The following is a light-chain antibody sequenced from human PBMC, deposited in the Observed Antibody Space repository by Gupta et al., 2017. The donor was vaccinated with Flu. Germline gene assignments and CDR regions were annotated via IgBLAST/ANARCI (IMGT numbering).Light chain of an antibody. Sequence: GNNIGSKSVHWYQQKAGQAPVLVVHDDSDRPSGIPERISGSNSGNTATLTISRVEAGDEADYHCQVWDSSSGLGVVFGGGTKLTVL. CDR2: DDS. J-gene: IGLJ2*01. CDR3: QVWDSSSGLGVV. CDR1: NIGSKS. V-gene: IGLV3-21*02.